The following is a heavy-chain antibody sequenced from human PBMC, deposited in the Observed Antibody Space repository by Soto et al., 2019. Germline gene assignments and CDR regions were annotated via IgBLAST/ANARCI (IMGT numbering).Heavy chain of an antibody. J-gene: IGHJ3*02. V-gene: IGHV3-23*01. Sequence: EVQLLESGGGLVQPGGSLRLSCAASGFTFSYGMSWVRQAPGKGLEWVSAISGGGDSTYYADSVKGRFTLSRDNSKNKLYLQMNSLRAEDTAVYYCAKGGYCSSTSCYLGPFDIWGQGTMVTVSS. CDR1: GFTFSYG. CDR2: ISGGGDST. D-gene: IGHD2-2*01. CDR3: AKGGYCSSTSCYLGPFDI.